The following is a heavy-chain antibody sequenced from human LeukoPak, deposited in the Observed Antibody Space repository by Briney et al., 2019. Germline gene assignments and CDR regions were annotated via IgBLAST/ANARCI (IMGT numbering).Heavy chain of an antibody. D-gene: IGHD6-13*01. CDR3: AKGSSPFDY. Sequence: GGSLRLSCAASGFTFSNYAMSWVRQAPGKGLEWVSAIRANGGGTYYADSVKGRFTISRDNSKNTPYLQMNSLRAEDTAVYYCAKGSSPFDYWGQGTLVTVSS. CDR2: IRANGGGT. CDR1: GFTFSNYA. J-gene: IGHJ4*02. V-gene: IGHV3-23*01.